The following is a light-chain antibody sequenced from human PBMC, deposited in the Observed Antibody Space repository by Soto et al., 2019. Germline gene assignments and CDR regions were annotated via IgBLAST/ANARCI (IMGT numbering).Light chain of an antibody. V-gene: IGKV3-20*01. CDR3: QQYGSSPRT. CDR1: QSVSSSY. J-gene: IGKJ1*01. CDR2: GAS. Sequence: EIVLTQSPGTLSLSPGERATLSCRASQSVSSSYLAWYQQKPGQAPRLLIYGASSRATGIPDRFSGSGSGTDFTLTISRVVPEDFAVYYCQQYGSSPRTFGQGTKVEIK.